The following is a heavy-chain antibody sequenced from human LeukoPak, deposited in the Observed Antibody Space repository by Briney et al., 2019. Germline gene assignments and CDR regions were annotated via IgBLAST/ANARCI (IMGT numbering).Heavy chain of an antibody. V-gene: IGHV3-23*01. Sequence: ETLSLTCAVYGGSFSGYYWSWVRQAPGKGPEWVSAITPGSGGSTYYADSVKGRFTISRDNSKNTLYLQMNSLRAEDTAVYYCAKGGSSSWDYFDYWGQGTLVTVSS. CDR2: ITPGSGGST. D-gene: IGHD6-13*01. CDR1: GGSFSGYY. CDR3: AKGGSSSWDYFDY. J-gene: IGHJ4*02.